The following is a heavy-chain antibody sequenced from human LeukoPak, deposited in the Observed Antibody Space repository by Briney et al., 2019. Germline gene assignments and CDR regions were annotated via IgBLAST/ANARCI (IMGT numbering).Heavy chain of an antibody. CDR1: GGSISSGGYS. V-gene: IGHV4-30-4*07. J-gene: IGHJ4*02. D-gene: IGHD3-22*01. Sequence: SSETLSLTCAVSGGSISSGGYSWSWIRQPPGKGLEWIGYIYYSGSTYYNPSLKSRVTISVDTSKNQFSLKLSSVAAADTAVYYCARDNYYDSSGSFSFDYWGQGTLVTVSS. CDR3: ARDNYYDSSGSFSFDY. CDR2: IYYSGST.